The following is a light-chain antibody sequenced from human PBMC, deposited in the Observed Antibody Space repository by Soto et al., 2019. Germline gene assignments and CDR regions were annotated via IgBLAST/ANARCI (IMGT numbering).Light chain of an antibody. J-gene: IGLJ2*01. CDR2: DNN. V-gene: IGLV1-51*01. CDR1: SSNIGNNY. CDR3: ATWDGSLPAEV. Sequence: QSVLTQPPSVSAAPGQKVTISCSGSSSNIGNNYVSWYQQLPGTAPKLLIYDNNKRPSGIPDRFSGSKSGTPGTLDITGLQTGDEADYYCATWDGSLPAEVFGGGTKLTVL.